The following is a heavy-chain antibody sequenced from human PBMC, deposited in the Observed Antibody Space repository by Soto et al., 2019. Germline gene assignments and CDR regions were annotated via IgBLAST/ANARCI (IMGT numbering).Heavy chain of an antibody. J-gene: IGHJ2*01. CDR1: GFTFDDYA. CDR3: AKYQGYSTSYSGYVDQ. CDR2: ITWNSGII. V-gene: IGHV3-9*01. Sequence: EVQLVESGGGLVQPGRSLRLSCAASGFTFDDYAMHWVRQPPGKGLEWVSGITWNSGIIGYADSVKGLFTNSRENDKNSLYQEIKSLRPEDTAFYYCAKYQGYSTSYSGYVDQLGRGTLVTVSS. D-gene: IGHD6-13*01.